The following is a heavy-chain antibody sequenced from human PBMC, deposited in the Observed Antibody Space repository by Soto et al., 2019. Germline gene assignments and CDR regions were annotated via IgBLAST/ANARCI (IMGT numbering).Heavy chain of an antibody. D-gene: IGHD3-10*01. CDR3: ARFFGRGFDY. CDR2: ISTSGATR. J-gene: IGHJ4*02. V-gene: IGHV3-48*02. Sequence: EVQLVESGGGLVQPGGSLRLSCVASGFTFSTDSMNWVRQAPGKGLEWVAHISTSGATRYYADSVKGRFTISRDNAKTSLYLQMYSLRNEDTAVYYCARFFGRGFDYWGQGTLVTVSS. CDR1: GFTFSTDS.